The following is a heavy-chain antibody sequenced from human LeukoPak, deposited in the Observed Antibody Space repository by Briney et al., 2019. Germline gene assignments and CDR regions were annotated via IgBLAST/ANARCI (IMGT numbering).Heavy chain of an antibody. Sequence: PSETLSLTCTVSGGSISSYYWSWIRQPPGKGLEWIGYIYNSGSTNYNPSPKSRVTISVDTSKNQFSLKLSSVTAADTAVYYCARGAYYDSSGYYYWVFDYWGQGTLVTVSS. CDR2: IYNSGST. CDR1: GGSISSYY. CDR3: ARGAYYDSSGYYYWVFDY. V-gene: IGHV4-59*01. J-gene: IGHJ4*02. D-gene: IGHD3-22*01.